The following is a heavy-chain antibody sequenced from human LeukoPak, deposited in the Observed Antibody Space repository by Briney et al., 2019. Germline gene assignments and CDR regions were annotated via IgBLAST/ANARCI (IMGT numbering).Heavy chain of an antibody. CDR3: ARGSMDFDY. D-gene: IGHD6-6*01. J-gene: IGHJ4*02. Sequence: GGSLRLSCAASGFTFSSYAMHWVRQAPGKGLEWVAVISYDGSNKYYADSVKGRFTISRDNSKNTLYLQMYSLRAEDTAVYYCARGSMDFDYWGQGTLVTVSS. V-gene: IGHV3-30-3*01. CDR2: ISYDGSNK. CDR1: GFTFSSYA.